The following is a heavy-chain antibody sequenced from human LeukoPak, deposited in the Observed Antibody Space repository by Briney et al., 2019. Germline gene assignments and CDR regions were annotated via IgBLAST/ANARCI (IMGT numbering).Heavy chain of an antibody. J-gene: IGHJ4*02. CDR1: GFTFSSYA. V-gene: IGHV3-7*03. CDR2: IKQDGSEK. CDR3: AREGIAVAKSGRKMWYYFDY. Sequence: GGSLRLSCAASGFTFSSYAMSWVRQAPGKGLEWVANIKQDGSEKYYVDSVKGRFTISRDNAKNSLYLQMNSLRAEDTAVYYCAREGIAVAKSGRKMWYYFDYWGQGTLVTVSS. D-gene: IGHD6-19*01.